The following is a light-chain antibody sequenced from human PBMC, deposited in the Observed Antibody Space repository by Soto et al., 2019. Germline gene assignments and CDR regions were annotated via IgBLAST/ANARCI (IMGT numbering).Light chain of an antibody. CDR2: DVS. Sequence: QSALTQPASVSGSPGQSITISCTGTSIDVGGYNYVSWYQQHPCKAPKLMIYDVSNRPSGVSNRFSGSKSGNTASLTVSGLQAEDEADYYCSSYTSSSTLFGTGTKVTVL. J-gene: IGLJ1*01. CDR3: SSYTSSSTL. V-gene: IGLV2-14*01. CDR1: SIDVGGYNY.